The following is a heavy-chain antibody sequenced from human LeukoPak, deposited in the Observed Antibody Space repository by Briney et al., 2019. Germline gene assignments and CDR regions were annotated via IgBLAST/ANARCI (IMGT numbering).Heavy chain of an antibody. CDR1: GFTFSDYY. Sequence: GGSLRLSCAASGFTFSDYYMSWIRQAPGKGLEWVASIRSGGDKTHYADSVKGRFIISRDNSKNTLYLQMTSLRAEDTAVYYCAKYYYVSSDYLYYFDNWGQGALVTVSS. CDR2: IRSGGDKT. CDR3: AKYYYVSSDYLYYFDN. D-gene: IGHD3-22*01. V-gene: IGHV3-23*01. J-gene: IGHJ4*02.